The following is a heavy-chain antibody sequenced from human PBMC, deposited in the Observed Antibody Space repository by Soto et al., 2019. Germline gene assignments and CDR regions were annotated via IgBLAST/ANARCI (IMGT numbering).Heavy chain of an antibody. J-gene: IGHJ4*02. Sequence: PGGYLRLSCAASGFTFSSYAMSWVRQAPGKGLEWVSAISGSGGSTYYADSVKGRFTISRDNSKNTLYLQMNSLRAEDTAVYYCAKDLNRVPTLSGYWGQGTLVTVSS. CDR3: AKDLNRVPTLSGY. CDR2: ISGSGGST. V-gene: IGHV3-23*01. CDR1: GFTFSSYA. D-gene: IGHD3-16*02.